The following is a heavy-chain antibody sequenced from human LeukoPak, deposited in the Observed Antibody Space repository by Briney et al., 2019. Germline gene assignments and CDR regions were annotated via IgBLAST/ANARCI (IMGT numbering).Heavy chain of an antibody. V-gene: IGHV4-34*01. CDR2: INHSGST. Sequence: SETLSLTRAVYGGSFSGYYWSWIRQPPGKGLEWIGEINHSGSTNYNPSLKSRVTISVDTSKNQFSLKLSSVTAADTAVYYCARPLSSSSFYYYYGMDVRGQGTTVTVSS. CDR3: ARPLSSSSFYYYYGMDV. D-gene: IGHD6-6*01. CDR1: GGSFSGYY. J-gene: IGHJ6*02.